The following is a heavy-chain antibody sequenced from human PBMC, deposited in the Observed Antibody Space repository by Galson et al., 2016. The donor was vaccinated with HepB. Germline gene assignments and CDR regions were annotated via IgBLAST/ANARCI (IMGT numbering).Heavy chain of an antibody. CDR1: GGSISSGSYF. Sequence: TLSLTCTVSGGSISSGSYFWGWIRQPPGKGLEWVGSIYYSGTTTYNRSLKGRVIISVDTSKNQFSLKMRSVTAADTAVYYCARRIAAAGTSYWGQGTLVTASS. J-gene: IGHJ4*02. CDR3: ARRIAAAGTSY. V-gene: IGHV4-39*01. CDR2: IYYSGTT. D-gene: IGHD6-13*01.